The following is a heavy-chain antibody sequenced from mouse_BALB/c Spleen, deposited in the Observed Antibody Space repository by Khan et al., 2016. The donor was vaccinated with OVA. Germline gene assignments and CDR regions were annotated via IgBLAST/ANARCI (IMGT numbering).Heavy chain of an antibody. J-gene: IGHJ2*01. CDR2: INPSNGRT. CDR3: ARLLINFDY. Sequence: QVQLQQPGAELVNPGASVNLSCKASGYTLTSYWMHWVKQRPGQGLEWIGEINPSNGRTNYNEKFKSKATLTVDKSSSTAYMQLSSPTSEVSAVYYCARLLINFDYWGQGTTLTVSS. D-gene: IGHD2-1*01. CDR1: GYTLTSYW. V-gene: IGHV1S81*02.